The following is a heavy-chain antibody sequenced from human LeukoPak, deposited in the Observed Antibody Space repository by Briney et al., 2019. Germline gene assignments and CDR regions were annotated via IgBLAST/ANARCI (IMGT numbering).Heavy chain of an antibody. V-gene: IGHV4-4*02. CDR2: INHSGST. CDR1: GGSISSSNW. CDR3: ARGTSYYPFDY. D-gene: IGHD3-10*01. Sequence: PSGTLSLTCAVSGGSISSSNWWSWIRQPPGKGLEWIGGINHSGSTYYNPSLKSRVTISVDRSKNQFSLKLSSVTAADTAVYYCARGTSYYPFDYWGQGTLVTVSS. J-gene: IGHJ4*02.